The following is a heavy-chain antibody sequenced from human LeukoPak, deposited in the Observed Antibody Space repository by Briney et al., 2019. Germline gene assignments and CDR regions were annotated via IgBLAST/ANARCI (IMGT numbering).Heavy chain of an antibody. J-gene: IGHJ5*02. CDR2: INTNTGNP. V-gene: IGHV7-4-1*02. CDR1: GGTFSSYA. Sequence: ASVKVSCKASGGTFSSYAISWVRQAPGQGLEWMGWINTNTGNPTYAQGFTGRFVFSLDTSVSTAYLQISSLKAEDTAVYYCARGSTVTTYNWFDPWGQGTLVTVSS. CDR3: ARGSTVTTYNWFDP. D-gene: IGHD4-17*01.